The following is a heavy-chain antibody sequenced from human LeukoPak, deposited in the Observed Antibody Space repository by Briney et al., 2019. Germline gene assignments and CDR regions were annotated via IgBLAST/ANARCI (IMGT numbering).Heavy chain of an antibody. CDR1: GYTVTSYG. CDR3: ARVVDSYGPRDPPIDY. D-gene: IGHD5-18*01. Sequence: GASVKVSCKASGYTVTSYGISWVRQAPGQGLEWMGWISVYNGNTNYAQKLQGRVTMTTDTSTSTAYMELRSLRSDDTAVYYCARVVDSYGPRDPPIDYWGQGTLVTVSS. CDR2: ISVYNGNT. J-gene: IGHJ4*02. V-gene: IGHV1-18*01.